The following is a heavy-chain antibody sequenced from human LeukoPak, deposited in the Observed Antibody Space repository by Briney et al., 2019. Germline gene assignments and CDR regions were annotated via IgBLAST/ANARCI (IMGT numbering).Heavy chain of an antibody. V-gene: IGHV1-3*01. Sequence: ASVKVSCKASGYTFTSYAMHWVRQAPGQRLEWMGWINAGNGNTKYSQKFQGRVTITRDTSASTAYMELSSLRSEDTAVYYCARDLAVPAAILHGYYYGMDVWGQGTTVTVSS. J-gene: IGHJ6*02. CDR1: GYTFTSYA. CDR3: ARDLAVPAAILHGYYYGMDV. CDR2: INAGNGNT. D-gene: IGHD2-2*02.